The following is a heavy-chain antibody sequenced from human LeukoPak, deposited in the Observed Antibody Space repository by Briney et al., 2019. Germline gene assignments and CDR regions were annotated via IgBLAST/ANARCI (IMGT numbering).Heavy chain of an antibody. J-gene: IGHJ4*02. Sequence: GGSLRLSCAASGFTFSSYAMHWVRQAPGKGLEWVAVISYDGSNKYYADSVKGRFTISRDNSKNTLYLQMNSLRAEDTAVYYCARDWDSVVHYWGQGTLVTVSS. D-gene: IGHD1-26*01. CDR1: GFTFSSYA. CDR3: ARDWDSVVHY. V-gene: IGHV3-30-3*01. CDR2: ISYDGSNK.